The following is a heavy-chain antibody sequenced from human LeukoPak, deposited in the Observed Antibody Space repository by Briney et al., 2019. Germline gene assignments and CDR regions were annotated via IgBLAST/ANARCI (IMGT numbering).Heavy chain of an antibody. CDR2: IKSKTDGGTT. CDR3: TTVVVDQLLFCLS. J-gene: IGHJ4*02. V-gene: IGHV3-15*01. Sequence: GGSLILSCAGCGFTFSSYAMRWVRQAQGKGLEWVGRIKSKTDGGTTDYAAPVKGRFTISRDDSKNTLYLQMNSLKTEDTAVYYCTTVVVDQLLFCLSWGQGTLVTVSS. CDR1: GFTFSSYA. D-gene: IGHD2-2*01.